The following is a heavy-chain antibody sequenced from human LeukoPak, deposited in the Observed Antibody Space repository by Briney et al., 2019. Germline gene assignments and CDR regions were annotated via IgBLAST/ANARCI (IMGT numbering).Heavy chain of an antibody. CDR3: ARVPTDSSGYYRSWGAFDI. J-gene: IGHJ3*02. V-gene: IGHV3-66*02. CDR1: GFTVSSNY. CDR2: IYSGGST. D-gene: IGHD3-22*01. Sequence: GGSLRLSCAASGFTVSSNYMSWVRQAPGKGLEWVSVIYSGGSTYYADSVKGRFTISRDNSKNTLYLQMNSLRAEDTAVYYCARVPTDSSGYYRSWGAFDIWGQGTMVTVSS.